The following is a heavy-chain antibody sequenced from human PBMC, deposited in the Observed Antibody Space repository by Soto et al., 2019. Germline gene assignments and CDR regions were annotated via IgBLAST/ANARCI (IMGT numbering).Heavy chain of an antibody. CDR2: IIPIFGTA. CDR1: GGTFSSYA. J-gene: IGHJ3*02. D-gene: IGHD3-10*01. V-gene: IGHV1-69*13. Sequence: ASVKVSCKASGGTFSSYAISWVRQAPGQGLEWMGGIIPIFGTANYAQKFQGRVTITADESTSTAYMELSSLRSEDTAVYYCARGLGSGSYYSDAFDIWGQGTMVTVSS. CDR3: ARGLGSGSYYSDAFDI.